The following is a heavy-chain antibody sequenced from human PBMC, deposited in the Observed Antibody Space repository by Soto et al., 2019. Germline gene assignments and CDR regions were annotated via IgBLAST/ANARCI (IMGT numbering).Heavy chain of an antibody. D-gene: IGHD3-9*01. CDR2: ISSSSSYI. Sequence: PGGSLRLSCAASGFTFSSYSMNWVRQAPGKGLEWVSSISSSSSYIYYADSVKGRFTISRDNAKNSLYLQMNSLRAEDTAVYYCARAASNDILTGYQWSFDYWGQGT. CDR1: GFTFSSYS. J-gene: IGHJ4*02. CDR3: ARAASNDILTGYQWSFDY. V-gene: IGHV3-21*01.